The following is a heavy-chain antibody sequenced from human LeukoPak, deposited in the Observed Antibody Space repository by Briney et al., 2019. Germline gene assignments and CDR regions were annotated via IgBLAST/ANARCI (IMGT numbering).Heavy chain of an antibody. CDR2: INHSGST. D-gene: IGHD2-2*01. J-gene: IGHJ4*02. Sequence: SETLSLTCAVYGGSFSGYYWSWIRQPPGKGLEWIGEINHSGSTNYNPSLKSRVSISVDTSKNQFSLKLNSVTAADTAVYYCTRAPGAAIDWGQGTLVTVSS. CDR3: TRAPGAAID. CDR1: GGSFSGYY. V-gene: IGHV4-34*01.